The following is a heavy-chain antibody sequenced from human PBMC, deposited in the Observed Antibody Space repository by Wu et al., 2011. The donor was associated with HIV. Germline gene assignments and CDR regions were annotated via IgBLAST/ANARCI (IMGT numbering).Heavy chain of an antibody. V-gene: IGHV1-18*04. D-gene: IGHD1-1*01. CDR3: ARDSEGRRQQYFYYHMDV. CDR2: INTYNGKT. CDR1: GYTFSDYG. Sequence: QVQLVQSGAEVKKPGASVKVSCEAFGYTFSDYGISWVRQAPGQGLELMGWINTYNGKTNYEQKFQGRVTISADKSTSTAYMELRSLRSEDTGVYYCARDSEGRRQQYFYYHMDVWGKGTTVTVSS. J-gene: IGHJ6*03.